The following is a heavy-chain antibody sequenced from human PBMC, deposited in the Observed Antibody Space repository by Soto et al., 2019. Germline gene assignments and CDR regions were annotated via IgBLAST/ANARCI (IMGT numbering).Heavy chain of an antibody. Sequence: PSETLSLTCAISGDSVSSNSAAWNWIRQSPSRGLEWLGRTYYRSKWYNDYAVSVKSRITINPDTSKNQFSLQLNSVTPEDTAVYYCARSWNYVTYYYYYYMDVWGKGTTVTVSS. V-gene: IGHV6-1*01. CDR1: GDSVSSNSAA. D-gene: IGHD1-7*01. CDR3: ARSWNYVTYYYYYYMDV. J-gene: IGHJ6*03. CDR2: TYYRSKWYN.